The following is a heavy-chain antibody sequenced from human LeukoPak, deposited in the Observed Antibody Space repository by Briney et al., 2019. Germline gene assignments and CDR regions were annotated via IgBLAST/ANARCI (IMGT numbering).Heavy chain of an antibody. CDR1: GFTFSSYS. Sequence: GGSLRLSCAASGFTFSSYSMNWVRQAPGKGLEWVSYIGSSSSTIYYADSVKGRFTISRDNAKNSLYLQMNSLRDEDTAVYYCASSSQQLVPDAFDIWGQGTMVTVSS. J-gene: IGHJ3*02. CDR2: IGSSSSTI. V-gene: IGHV3-48*02. CDR3: ASSSQQLVPDAFDI. D-gene: IGHD6-13*01.